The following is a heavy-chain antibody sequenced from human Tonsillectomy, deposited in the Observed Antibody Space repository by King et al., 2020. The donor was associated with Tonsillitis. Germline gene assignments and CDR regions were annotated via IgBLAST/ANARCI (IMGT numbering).Heavy chain of an antibody. D-gene: IGHD6-13*01. CDR2: INSGGTSI. Sequence: VQLVESGGGLVKPGGSLRLSCAASGFIFSTHNMVWVRQTPEKGLEWVSSINSGGTSIYYADSVKGRFSISRDNDKRSVYLQMTSLRVEDTALYYCARRAAARGVDYWGRGTLVTVSS. V-gene: IGHV3-21*01. CDR1: GFIFSTHN. CDR3: ARRAAARGVDY. J-gene: IGHJ4*02.